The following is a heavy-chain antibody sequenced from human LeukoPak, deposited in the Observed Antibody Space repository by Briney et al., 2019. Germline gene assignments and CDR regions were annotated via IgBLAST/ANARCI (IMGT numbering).Heavy chain of an antibody. CDR3: ARVMIAVAGTSNYFDY. CDR2: INHSGST. CDR1: GGSFSGYY. Sequence: SETLSLTCAVYGGSFSGYYWSWIRQPPGKGLEWLGEINHSGSTNYNPSLKSRVTISVDTSKNQFSLKLSSVTAADTAVYYCARVMIAVAGTSNYFDYWGQGTLVTVSS. V-gene: IGHV4-34*01. J-gene: IGHJ4*02. D-gene: IGHD6-19*01.